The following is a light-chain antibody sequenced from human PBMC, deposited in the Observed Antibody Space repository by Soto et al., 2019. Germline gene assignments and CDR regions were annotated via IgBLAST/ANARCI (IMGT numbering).Light chain of an antibody. CDR2: DAS. Sequence: EIVLTQSPATLSLSPGERATLSCRASQSVSSYLAWYQQKPVQAPRLLIYDASNSATGIPARFSGSGSGTDFTLTICSLEPEDCAVYYCQQRSNWPLTLGPGTKVDI. CDR3: QQRSNWPLT. J-gene: IGKJ3*01. V-gene: IGKV3-11*01. CDR1: QSVSSY.